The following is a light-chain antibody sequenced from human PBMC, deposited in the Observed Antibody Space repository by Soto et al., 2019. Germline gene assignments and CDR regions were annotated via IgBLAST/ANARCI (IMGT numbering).Light chain of an antibody. CDR3: SSYTSTTTVRFV. CDR1: SSDIGDSNF. Sequence: QSVLAQPASVSGSPGQSITISCTGTSSDIGDSNFVSWYQHHPGKAPKLLIYDVSDRPSRISSRFSGSKSANTASLTISGLQVEDEALYYCSSYTSTTTVRFVFGTGTKVTVL. V-gene: IGLV2-14*01. J-gene: IGLJ1*01. CDR2: DVS.